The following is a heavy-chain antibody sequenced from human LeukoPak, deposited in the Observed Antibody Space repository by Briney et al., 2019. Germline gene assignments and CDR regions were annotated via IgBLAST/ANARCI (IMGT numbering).Heavy chain of an antibody. CDR1: GFTFSSYA. Sequence: GGSLRLSCAASGFTFSSYAMHWVRQAPGKGLEWVAVISYDGSNKYYADSVKGRFTISRDNSKNTLYLQMNSLRAEDTAVYYCAREDNWNDGYYMDVWGKGTTVTVSS. J-gene: IGHJ6*03. D-gene: IGHD1-1*01. V-gene: IGHV3-30-3*01. CDR3: AREDNWNDGYYMDV. CDR2: ISYDGSNK.